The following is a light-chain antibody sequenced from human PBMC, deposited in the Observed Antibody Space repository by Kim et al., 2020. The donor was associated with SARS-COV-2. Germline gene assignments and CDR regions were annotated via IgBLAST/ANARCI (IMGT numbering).Light chain of an antibody. V-gene: IGLV2-23*02. Sequence: GQSITISCTGTSSDVTSYNLVSWYQHRPGEAPKLMIYEVTKRPSGVPNRFSGSKSGNTASLTISGLQAEDEADYYCCSYTNSGTLVFGGGTQLTVL. CDR3: CSYTNSGTLV. J-gene: IGLJ3*02. CDR2: EVT. CDR1: SSDVTSYNL.